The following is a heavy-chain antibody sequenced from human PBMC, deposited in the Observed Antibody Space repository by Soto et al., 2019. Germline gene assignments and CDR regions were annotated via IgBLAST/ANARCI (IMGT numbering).Heavy chain of an antibody. CDR1: GFTFSSYW. CDR3: ARDQDDSSGYPYYYYYYGMDV. D-gene: IGHD3-22*01. J-gene: IGHJ6*02. CDR2: IKQDGSEK. V-gene: IGHV3-7*01. Sequence: PGGSLRLSCAASGFTFSSYWMSWVRQAPGRGLEWVANIKQDGSEKYYVDSVKCRFTISRDNAKNSLYLQMNSLRAEDTAVYYCARDQDDSSGYPYYYYYYGMDVWGQGTTVTVSS.